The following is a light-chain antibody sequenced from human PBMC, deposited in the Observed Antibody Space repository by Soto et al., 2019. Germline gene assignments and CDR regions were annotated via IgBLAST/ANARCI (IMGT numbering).Light chain of an antibody. V-gene: IGKV1-5*01. CDR1: QNINEW. Sequence: DIQMTQSPSTLSASVGDRVTITCRASQNINEWLAWYQQKPGKAPKFLIYDASILESGVPSRFSGSGSGTEFTLTISSLQPDDFATYYCQRYNSYSRTFDQGTKVEIK. CDR2: DAS. J-gene: IGKJ1*01. CDR3: QRYNSYSRT.